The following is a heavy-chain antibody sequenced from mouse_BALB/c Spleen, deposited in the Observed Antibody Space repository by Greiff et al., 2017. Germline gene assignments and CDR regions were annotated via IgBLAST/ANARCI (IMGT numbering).Heavy chain of an antibody. CDR1: GYTFTSYT. J-gene: IGHJ2*01. D-gene: IGHD1-1*01. CDR3: ARNPYGSSFDY. CDR2: INPSSGYT. Sequence: QVQLKESGAELARPGASVKMSCKASGYTFTSYTMHWVKQRPGQGLEWIGYINPSSGYTNYNQKFKDKATLTADKSSSTAYMQLSSLTSEDSAVYYCARNPYGSSFDYWGQGTTLTVSS. V-gene: IGHV1-4*01.